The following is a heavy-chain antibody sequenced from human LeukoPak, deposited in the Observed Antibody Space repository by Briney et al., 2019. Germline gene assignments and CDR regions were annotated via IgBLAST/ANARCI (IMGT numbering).Heavy chain of an antibody. Sequence: GRSLRLSCAASGFTFSSYAMHWVRQAPGKGLEWVGVISYDGSNKYYADSVKGRFTISRDNSKNTVYLQMGSVRAEERAVYYCGRDHQPPWAVLGYWGPGTPVTVSS. CDR3: GRDHQPPWAVLGY. CDR2: ISYDGSNK. V-gene: IGHV3-30-3*01. CDR1: GFTFSSYA. J-gene: IGHJ4*02. D-gene: IGHD3-3*02.